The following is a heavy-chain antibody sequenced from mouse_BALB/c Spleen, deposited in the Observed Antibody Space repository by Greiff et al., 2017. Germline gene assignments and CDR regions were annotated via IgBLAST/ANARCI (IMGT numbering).Heavy chain of an antibody. CDR1: GYSFTSYW. CDR2: IDPSDSET. D-gene: IGHD2-4*01. Sequence: QVQLKQSGPQLVRPGASVKISCKASGYSFTSYWMHWVKQRPGQGLEWIGMIDPSDSETRLNQKFKDKATLTVDKSSSTAYMQLSSPTSEDSAVYYCARYDDYDVDYYAMDYWGQGTSVTVSS. J-gene: IGHJ4*01. V-gene: IGHV1S126*01. CDR3: ARYDDYDVDYYAMDY.